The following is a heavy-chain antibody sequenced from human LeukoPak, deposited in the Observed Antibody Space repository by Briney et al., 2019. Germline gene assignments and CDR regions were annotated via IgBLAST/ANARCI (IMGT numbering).Heavy chain of an antibody. CDR3: ARELYSSGYHDAFDI. D-gene: IGHD3-22*01. Sequence: PSETLSLTCAVYGGSFRGYYWSWIRQPPGKGLEWIGEINHSGSTNYNPSLKSRVTISVDTSKNQFSLKLSSVTAADTAVYYCARELYSSGYHDAFDIWGQGTMVTVSS. CDR2: INHSGST. J-gene: IGHJ3*02. V-gene: IGHV4-34*01. CDR1: GGSFRGYY.